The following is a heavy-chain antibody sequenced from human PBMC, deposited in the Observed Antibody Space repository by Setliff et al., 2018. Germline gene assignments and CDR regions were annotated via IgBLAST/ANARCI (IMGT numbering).Heavy chain of an antibody. V-gene: IGHV4-61*09. Sequence: SETLSLTCTVSGGSISSGSNYWSWIRQPAGRGLEWIGHIDPSGNTNYHPSLKSRVTISGDTSKNQFSLKLTSVTAADTAVYFCARYRNYYETGNYYSSRWFDPWGQGTLVTVSS. CDR2: IDPSGNT. D-gene: IGHD3-22*01. CDR3: ARYRNYYETGNYYSSRWFDP. J-gene: IGHJ5*02. CDR1: GGSISSGSNY.